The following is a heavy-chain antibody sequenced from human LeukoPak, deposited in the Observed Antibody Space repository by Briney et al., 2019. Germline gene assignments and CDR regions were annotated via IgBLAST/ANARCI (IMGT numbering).Heavy chain of an antibody. CDR3: ARLASLSTIAHRGRTWVDP. V-gene: IGHV3-30*04. J-gene: IGHJ5*02. CDR2: ISFAGDIY. CDR1: GYTFTSYA. Sequence: SCKASGYTFTSYAMHWVRQAPGKGLEWVAVISFAGDIYYYADSVKGRFTISRDNSRSTLYLHMNSLRAEDTAVYYCARLASLSTIAHRGRTWVDPWGQGTLVTVSS. D-gene: IGHD4/OR15-4a*01.